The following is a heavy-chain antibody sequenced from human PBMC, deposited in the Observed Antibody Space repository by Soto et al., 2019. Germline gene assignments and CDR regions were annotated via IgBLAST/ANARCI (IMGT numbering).Heavy chain of an antibody. V-gene: IGHV3-30*18. CDR1: GFTFRTYG. J-gene: IGHJ4*02. Sequence: QVQLVESGGGVVQPGRSLRLSCAASGFTFRTYGMHWVRQAPGKGLEWVAVISNDGSNKYYADSVKGRFTISRDNSKNTLYLQMNSLRAEDTAVYNCAKDSRDGYNYQGDYWGQGTLVTVSS. CDR2: ISNDGSNK. CDR3: AKDSRDGYNYQGDY. D-gene: IGHD5-12*01.